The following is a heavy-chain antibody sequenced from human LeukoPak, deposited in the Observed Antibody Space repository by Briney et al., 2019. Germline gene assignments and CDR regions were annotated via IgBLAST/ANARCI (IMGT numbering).Heavy chain of an antibody. CDR2: ISSSSSYI. CDR1: GFTFSDYY. V-gene: IGHV3-11*06. Sequence: SGGSLRLSCATSGFTFSDYYMSWIRQAPGKGLEWVSYISSSSSYIYYADSVKGRFTISRDNAKNSLYLQMNSLRAEDTAVYYCARELVHGDIWGQGTMVTVSS. J-gene: IGHJ3*02. CDR3: ARELVHGDI.